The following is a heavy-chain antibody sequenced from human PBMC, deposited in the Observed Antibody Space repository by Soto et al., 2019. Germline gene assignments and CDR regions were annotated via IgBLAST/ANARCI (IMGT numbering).Heavy chain of an antibody. V-gene: IGHV4-59*01. CDR1: GGSISSYY. D-gene: IGHD3-3*01. CDR3: ARENKYDFWSGSNWFDP. J-gene: IGHJ5*02. CDR2: IYYSGST. Sequence: SETLSLTCTVSGGSISSYYWSWIRQPPGKGLEWIGYIYYSGSTNYNPSLKSRVTISVDTTKNQFSLKLSSVTAADTAVYYCARENKYDFWSGSNWFDPWGQGTLVTVSS.